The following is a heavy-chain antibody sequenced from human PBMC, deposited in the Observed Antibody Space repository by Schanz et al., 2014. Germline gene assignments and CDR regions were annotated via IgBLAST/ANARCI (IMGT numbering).Heavy chain of an antibody. J-gene: IGHJ3*01. CDR3: ARVEGSSGSASSYRALNV. V-gene: IGHV3-7*01. CDR1: EFTFNTYC. CDR2: INQDGYDK. D-gene: IGHD3-10*01. Sequence: EVQLVESGGGLVQPGGSLRLSCAASEFTFNTYCMSWVRQAPGKGLEWVASINQDGYDKHYVDSVEGRFTISRDNAKKSLYLQMNTLRAEDTAIYYCARVEGSSGSASSYRALNVWGHGTTVTVSS.